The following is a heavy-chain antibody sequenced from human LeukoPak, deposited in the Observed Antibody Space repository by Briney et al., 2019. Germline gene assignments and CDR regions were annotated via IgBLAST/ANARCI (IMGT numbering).Heavy chain of an antibody. CDR1: GGTFSCYA. CDR3: ARDSITMIVVEPKLDY. CDR2: IIPILGIA. Sequence: SVKVSCKASGGTFSCYAISWVRQAPGQGLEWMGRIIPILGIANYAQKFQGRVTITADKSTSTAYMELSSLRSEDTAVYYCARDSITMIVVEPKLDYWGQGTLVTVSS. D-gene: IGHD3-22*01. J-gene: IGHJ4*02. V-gene: IGHV1-69*04.